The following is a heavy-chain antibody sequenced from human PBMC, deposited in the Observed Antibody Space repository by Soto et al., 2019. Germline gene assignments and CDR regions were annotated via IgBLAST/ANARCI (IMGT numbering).Heavy chain of an antibody. J-gene: IGHJ4*02. CDR1: GFPFDAYG. Sequence: GGSLRLSCAASGFPFDAYGFHWVRQAPGKGLEWVAVVWSNGNLKYYADSVKGRFTISRDSSKSALNLQMNSLRADDTAVYYCARIQLDTIMALDYWGQGTLVTVSS. D-gene: IGHD1-1*01. V-gene: IGHV3-33*08. CDR3: ARIQLDTIMALDY. CDR2: VWSNGNLK.